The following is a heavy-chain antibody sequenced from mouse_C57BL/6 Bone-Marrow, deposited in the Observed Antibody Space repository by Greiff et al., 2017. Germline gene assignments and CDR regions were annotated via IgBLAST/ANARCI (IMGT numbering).Heavy chain of an antibody. CDR2: IDPSDSYT. Sequence: VQLQQPGAELVKPGASVKLSCKASGYTFTSYWMQWVKQRPGQGLEWIGEIDPSDSYTNYNQKFKGKATLTVDTSSSTAYLQLSSLTSDDSAVYYCAREGLLRSLAMDYGGQGTSVTVSS. V-gene: IGHV1-50*01. J-gene: IGHJ4*01. D-gene: IGHD1-1*01. CDR3: AREGLLRSLAMDY. CDR1: GYTFTSYW.